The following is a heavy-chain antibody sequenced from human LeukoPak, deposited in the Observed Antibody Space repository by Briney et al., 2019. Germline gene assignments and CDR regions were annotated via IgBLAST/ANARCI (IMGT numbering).Heavy chain of an antibody. CDR2: KYYRSKWYN. V-gene: IGHV6-1*01. Sequence: SHTLSLTCALSGDILSSKGAAWHWSTQSRSRGLLSLGGKYYRSKWYNDYAVSVKSRITINPDTSKNQFSLQLNSVTPEDTAVYYCARVVKNYFDYWGQGTLVTVSS. CDR3: ARVVKNYFDY. D-gene: IGHD2-2*01. J-gene: IGHJ4*02. CDR1: GDILSSKGAA.